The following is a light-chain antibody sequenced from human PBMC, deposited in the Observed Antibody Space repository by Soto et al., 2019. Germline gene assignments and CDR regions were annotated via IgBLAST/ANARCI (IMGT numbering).Light chain of an antibody. CDR2: AAS. Sequence: EIVLTQSPGTLSLSPGERATLSCRASQSVSSNYLAWYQQNPGQAPRLLIYAASSRATGIPDRFSGSGSGTDFTLTIRRLEPEDFAVYYCQQYGRSPWTFGQGTKV. CDR3: QQYGRSPWT. V-gene: IGKV3-20*01. CDR1: QSVSSNY. J-gene: IGKJ1*01.